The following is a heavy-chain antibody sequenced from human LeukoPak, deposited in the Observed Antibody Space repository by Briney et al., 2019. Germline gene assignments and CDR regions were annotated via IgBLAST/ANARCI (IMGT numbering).Heavy chain of an antibody. J-gene: IGHJ4*02. V-gene: IGHV6-1*01. CDR3: SRGIAPTGIDY. CDR2: TYYRSKWYN. CDR1: GDSVSNNGAA. D-gene: IGHD6-13*01. Sequence: RSQTLSLTCAISGDSVSNNGAAWHWIRQSPLRGLEWLGRTYYRSKWYNEYAVSVKSRITINPDTSKNQFSLQLNSVTPEDTAVYYCSRGIAPTGIDYWGQGTLVTVSS.